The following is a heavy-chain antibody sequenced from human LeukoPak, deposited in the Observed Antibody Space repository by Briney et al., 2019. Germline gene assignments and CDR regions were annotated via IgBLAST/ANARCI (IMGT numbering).Heavy chain of an antibody. CDR2: TWFDGNIK. CDR1: GFTFSNFG. J-gene: IGHJ5*02. Sequence: GRSLRLSCAASGFTFSNFGMHWVRQAPGKGLEWVAATWFDGNIKYYRDSVKGRFTISRDNSKNTLYLQMNSLRAEDTAVYYCAREKEVNWFDPWGQGTLVTVSS. CDR3: AREKEVNWFDP. V-gene: IGHV3-33*01.